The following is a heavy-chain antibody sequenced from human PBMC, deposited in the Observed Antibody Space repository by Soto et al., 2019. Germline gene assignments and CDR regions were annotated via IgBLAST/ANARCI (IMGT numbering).Heavy chain of an antibody. Sequence: PSETLSLTCAVSGGSITTYYWSWIRQPPGKGLEWIGWIFYTGRTNYNPSLKSRLSISIDTSRNQFSLNLNSVTASDTAVYYCAAMPQHFSGSGNYWYYFGYWAQGTLVTVSS. CDR1: GGSITTYY. D-gene: IGHD3-10*01. J-gene: IGHJ4*02. CDR2: IFYTGRT. V-gene: IGHV4-59*01. CDR3: AAMPQHFSGSGNYWYYFGY.